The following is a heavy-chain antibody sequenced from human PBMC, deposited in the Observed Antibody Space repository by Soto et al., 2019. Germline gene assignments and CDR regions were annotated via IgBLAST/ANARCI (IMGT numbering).Heavy chain of an antibody. Sequence: QVQLVQSGAEVKKPGASVKVSCKASGYTFTGYYMHWVRQAPGQGLEGMGWSNPNSGGTNYAQKFHGWGTMTRDTSNSTAYMELSRLRSDDTGVYYFARSGRRGITYGIDVWGQGTTGNVSS. V-gene: IGHV1-2*04. CDR2: SNPNSGGT. J-gene: IGHJ6*01. CDR1: GYTFTGYY. D-gene: IGHD2-15*01. CDR3: ARSGRRGITYGIDV.